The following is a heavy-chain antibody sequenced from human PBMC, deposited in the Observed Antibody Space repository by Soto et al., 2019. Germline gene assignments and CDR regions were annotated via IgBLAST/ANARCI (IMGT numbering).Heavy chain of an antibody. J-gene: IGHJ5*02. Sequence: QVQLQESGPGLVKPSGTLSLTCGVSGGSISPINWWSWVRQTPGKGLEWIGEIYHTGTTDYNPSLKSRATISIDKSKNQFFLNLTSVTAADTALYYCARSPNIHSQTWFDPWGQGTWVTVSS. CDR1: GGSISPINW. CDR3: ARSPNIHSQTWFDP. D-gene: IGHD2-15*01. CDR2: IYHTGTT. V-gene: IGHV4-4*02.